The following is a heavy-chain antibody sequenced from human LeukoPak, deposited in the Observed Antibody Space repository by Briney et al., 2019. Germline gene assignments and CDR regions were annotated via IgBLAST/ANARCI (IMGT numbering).Heavy chain of an antibody. J-gene: IGHJ3*02. V-gene: IGHV3-9*03. CDR1: GFTFDDYA. CDR3: AKERGSGSYLDDALDI. D-gene: IGHD3-10*01. Sequence: GRSLRLXCAASGFTFDDYAMHWVRQAPGKGLEWVSCISWNSGSIGYADSVKSRFTISRDNAKHSLYLQMNSLRAEDMALYYCAKERGSGSYLDDALDIWGQGTMVTVSS. CDR2: ISWNSGSI.